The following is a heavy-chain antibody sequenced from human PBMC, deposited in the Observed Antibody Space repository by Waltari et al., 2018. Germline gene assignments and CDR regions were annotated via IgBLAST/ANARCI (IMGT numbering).Heavy chain of an antibody. CDR1: GGSISSSNW. CDR2: IYHSGST. Sequence: QVQLQESGPGLVKPSGTLSLTCAVSGGSISSSNWWSWVRQPPGKGLEWIGEIYHSGSTNYNPSLKSRVTISVDKSKNQFSLKLSSVTAADTAVYYCARVQIHYYDSSGYAGWFDPWGQGTLVTVSS. J-gene: IGHJ5*02. D-gene: IGHD3-22*01. CDR3: ARVQIHYYDSSGYAGWFDP. V-gene: IGHV4-4*02.